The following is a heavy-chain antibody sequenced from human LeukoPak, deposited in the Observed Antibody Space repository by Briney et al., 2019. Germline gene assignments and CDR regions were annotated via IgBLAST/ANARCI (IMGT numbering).Heavy chain of an antibody. CDR3: ASRGNCQDFDH. J-gene: IGHJ4*02. V-gene: IGHV4-38-2*02. Sequence: SETLSLTCTVSGYSINSAYYWGWIRQPPGKGLEWLGSIYHSGDTYYNPSLKSRVTISVDTSKNHLFLNLSSVTAADTAVYYCASRGNCQDFDHWGQGTLVTVSS. D-gene: IGHD1-26*01. CDR1: GYSINSAYY. CDR2: IYHSGDT.